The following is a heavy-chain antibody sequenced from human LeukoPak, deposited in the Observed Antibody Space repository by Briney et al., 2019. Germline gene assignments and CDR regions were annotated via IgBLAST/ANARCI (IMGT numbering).Heavy chain of an antibody. CDR1: GYTFNRYG. Sequence: ASVKVSCKASGYTFNRYGLSWVRQAPGQGLEWVGWISTYNGNAHYAQKLQGRVTMTIDTSTSTAYMELRSLRSDDTAVYYCARARDTSGWYLDAFGVWCQGTLVTVSS. CDR2: ISTYNGNA. J-gene: IGHJ3*01. CDR3: ARARDTSGWYLDAFGV. D-gene: IGHD6-19*01. V-gene: IGHV1-18*01.